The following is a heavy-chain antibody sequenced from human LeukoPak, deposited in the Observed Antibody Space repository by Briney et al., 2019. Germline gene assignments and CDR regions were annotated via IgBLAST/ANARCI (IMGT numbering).Heavy chain of an antibody. J-gene: IGHJ6*03. CDR2: INPSGGST. CDR1: GYTFTSYY. D-gene: IGHD2-2*01. CDR3: ARDPASRSSSNSWTPPYYYYMDV. V-gene: IGHV1-46*01. Sequence: ASVKVSCKASGYTFTSYYMHWVRQAPGQGLEWMGIINPSGGSTSYAQKFEGRVTMTRDMSTSAVYMELSSLRSEDTAVYYCARDPASRSSSNSWTPPYYYYMDVWGKGTTVTVSS.